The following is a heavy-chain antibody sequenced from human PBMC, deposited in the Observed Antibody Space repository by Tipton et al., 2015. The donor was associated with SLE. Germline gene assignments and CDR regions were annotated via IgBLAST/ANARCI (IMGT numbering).Heavy chain of an antibody. D-gene: IGHD4-11*01. CDR3: ARGPDYSNFYFYRMDV. Sequence: SLRLSCVTSGFTLSDYAMNWVRQSPGKGLEWVSIIYSGGFGTAYADAVKGRFSVSRDSSGNTVYLQMNSLRAEDTDMYYCARGPDYSNFYFYRMDVWGRGTTVTVSS. V-gene: IGHV3-23*03. CDR2: IYSGGFGT. J-gene: IGHJ6*02. CDR1: GFTLSDYA.